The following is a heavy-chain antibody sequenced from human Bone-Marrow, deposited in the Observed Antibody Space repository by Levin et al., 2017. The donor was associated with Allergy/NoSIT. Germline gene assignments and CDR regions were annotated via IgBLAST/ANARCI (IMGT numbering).Heavy chain of an antibody. CDR3: TTGFTMVRGVLDY. Sequence: PGESLKISCAASGFTFSNAWMSWVRQAPGKGLEWVGRIKSKTDGGTTDYAAPVKGRFTISRDDSKNTLYLQMNSLKTEDTAVYYCTTGFTMVRGVLDYWGQGTLVTVSS. CDR1: GFTFSNAW. CDR2: IKSKTDGGTT. J-gene: IGHJ4*02. D-gene: IGHD3-10*01. V-gene: IGHV3-15*01.